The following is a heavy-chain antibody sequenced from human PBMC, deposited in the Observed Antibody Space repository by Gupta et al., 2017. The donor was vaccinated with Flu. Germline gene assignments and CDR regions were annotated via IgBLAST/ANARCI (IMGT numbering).Heavy chain of an antibody. CDR2: INTRVDST. CDR3: AKVSRPYSGSSRAYYFDH. V-gene: IGHV3-23*01. J-gene: IGHJ4*02. Sequence: EVQLLESGGGLAQPGGSLRLSCAASGFTLATYAMTWVRQAPGKGLEWVSSINTRVDSTYYADSVKGRFTISRDNSKNTLYLQMNSLRADDTAAYYCAKVSRPYSGSSRAYYFDHWGQGSLVTVSS. D-gene: IGHD1-26*01. CDR1: GFTLATYA.